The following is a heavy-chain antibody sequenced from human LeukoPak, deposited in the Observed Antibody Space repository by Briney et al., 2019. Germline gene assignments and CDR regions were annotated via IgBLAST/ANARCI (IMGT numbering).Heavy chain of an antibody. V-gene: IGHV4-59*12. CDR3: ARDYDVLTAYPPTQLFDP. D-gene: IGHD3-9*01. CDR2: IYYSGST. CDR1: GGSISSYY. Sequence: QPSETLSLTCTVSGGSISSYYWSWIRQPPGKGLEWIDYIYYSGSTNYNPSLKSRVTISVDTSKNQFSLKLNSVTAADTAVYYCARDYDVLTAYPPTQLFDPWGQGTLVTVSS. J-gene: IGHJ5*02.